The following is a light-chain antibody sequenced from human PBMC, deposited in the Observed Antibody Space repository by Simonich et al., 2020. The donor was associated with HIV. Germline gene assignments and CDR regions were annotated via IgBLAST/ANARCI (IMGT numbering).Light chain of an antibody. V-gene: IGKV4-1*01. Sequence: DIVMTQSPDSLAVSLGDRATINCKSSQSVLYSSNNKNNLAWYQQKPGQPPKLLIYWASTRESGVPDRFSGSGSGTDFTLTISSLQAEDVAVYYCQQYHSTPNTFGQGTKLELK. CDR3: QQYHSTPNT. CDR1: QSVLYSSNNKNN. J-gene: IGKJ2*01. CDR2: WAS.